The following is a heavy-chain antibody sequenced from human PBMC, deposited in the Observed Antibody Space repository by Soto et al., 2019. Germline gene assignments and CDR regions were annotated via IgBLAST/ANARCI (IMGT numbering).Heavy chain of an antibody. Sequence: QVPLQESGPRLVRPSGTLSLTCTVSSGSITSANWWSWVRQPPGRGLEWIGEIYHSGSTNYNLSLKGRVTLSVDKFKNQFSLSLSSVTAADTAMYYCARRGGGVVLAATTPFDYWGQGTLVTVSS. J-gene: IGHJ4*02. D-gene: IGHD2-15*01. CDR3: ARRGGGVVLAATTPFDY. CDR1: SGSITSANW. CDR2: IYHSGST. V-gene: IGHV4-4*02.